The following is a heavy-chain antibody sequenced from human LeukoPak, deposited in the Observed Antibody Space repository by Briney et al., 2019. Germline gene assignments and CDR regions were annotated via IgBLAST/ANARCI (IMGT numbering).Heavy chain of an antibody. D-gene: IGHD1-26*01. J-gene: IGHJ3*02. Sequence: GGSLRLSCVVTGFTFSYSSMSWVRQAPGKGLEWVAKMKEDGSEIYYVDPVKGRFTISRDNAKNSLFLQMNSLRAEDTAVYYCAPLSGSYFGDDAFDIWGQGTMVTVSS. V-gene: IGHV3-7*02. CDR3: APLSGSYFGDDAFDI. CDR1: GFTFSYSS. CDR2: MKEDGSEI.